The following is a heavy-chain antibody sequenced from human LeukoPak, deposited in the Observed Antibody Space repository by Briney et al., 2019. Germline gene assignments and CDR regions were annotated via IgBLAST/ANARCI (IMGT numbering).Heavy chain of an antibody. CDR3: ASHPFKDYGGNFQPFDY. V-gene: IGHV3-30*14. CDR2: ISYDGSNK. D-gene: IGHD4-23*01. J-gene: IGHJ4*02. CDR1: GFTFSDYA. Sequence: QPGRSLRLSCAASGFTFSDYAMHWVRQAPGKGLEWVAVISYDGSNKYYADSVKGRFTLSRDNSKNTLYLQMNSLRAEDTAVYYCASHPFKDYGGNFQPFDYWDQGTLVTVSS.